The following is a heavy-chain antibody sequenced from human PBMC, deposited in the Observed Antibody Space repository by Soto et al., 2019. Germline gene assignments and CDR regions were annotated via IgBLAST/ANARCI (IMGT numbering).Heavy chain of an antibody. V-gene: IGHV1-8*01. CDR2: MTPKSDDT. CDR3: ARGLAVTRDAFDI. J-gene: IGHJ3*02. D-gene: IGHD4-4*01. Sequence: ASVKVSCKASGYTFTNYDVNWVRQAPGQGLEWVGWMTPKSDDTGYAQKFQGRVTLTRNTSISTAYMELSSLTSEDTAVHYCARGLAVTRDAFDIWGQGTMVTVSS. CDR1: GYTFTNYD.